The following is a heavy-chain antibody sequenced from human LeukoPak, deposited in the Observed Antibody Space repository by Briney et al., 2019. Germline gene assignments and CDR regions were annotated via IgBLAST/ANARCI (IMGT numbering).Heavy chain of an antibody. D-gene: IGHD3-3*01. CDR3: ARAIRNVLRFLEWPQYYFDY. J-gene: IGHJ4*02. CDR1: GYTFNSYD. Sequence: ASVKVSCKASGYTFNSYDINWVRQATGQGLEWMGWMNPNSGNTGYAQKFQGRVTITRNTSISTAYMELSRLRSEDTAVYYCARAIRNVLRFLEWPQYYFDYWGQGTPVTVSS. V-gene: IGHV1-8*03. CDR2: MNPNSGNT.